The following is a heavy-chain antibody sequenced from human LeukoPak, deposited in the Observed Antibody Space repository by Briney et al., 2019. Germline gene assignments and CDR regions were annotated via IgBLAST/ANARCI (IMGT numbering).Heavy chain of an antibody. J-gene: IGHJ6*02. V-gene: IGHV3-30*18. CDR3: AKDGDGWELPAPPRYGMDV. D-gene: IGHD1-26*01. Sequence: GGSLRLSCAASGFTFSSYGMHWVRQAPGKGLEWVAVISYDGSNKYYADSVKGRFTISRDNSKNTLYLQMNSLRAEDTAVYYCAKDGDGWELPAPPRYGMDVWGQGTTVTASS. CDR1: GFTFSSYG. CDR2: ISYDGSNK.